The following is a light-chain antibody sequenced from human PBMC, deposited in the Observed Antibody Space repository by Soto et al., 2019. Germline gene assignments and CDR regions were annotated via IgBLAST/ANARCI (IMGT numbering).Light chain of an antibody. CDR1: QSVRSH. CDR3: QQYKNWPL. CDR2: GAS. J-gene: IGKJ5*01. Sequence: IVMTQSPAPLSVSPGEGVTLSCRSSQSVRSHVAWYQQKPGPPPKLLIYGASTRAPGIPARFSGSGFGTDSTLTISSLRSEDFAVYYCQQYKNWPLFGQGTRLEIK. V-gene: IGKV3-15*01.